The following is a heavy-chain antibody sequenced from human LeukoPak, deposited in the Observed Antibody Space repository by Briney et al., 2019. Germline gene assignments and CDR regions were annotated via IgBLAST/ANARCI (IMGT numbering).Heavy chain of an antibody. D-gene: IGHD6-13*01. J-gene: IGHJ4*02. V-gene: IGHV3-23*01. CDR1: GFTFSSYA. CDR3: AKGKSQYAAAAGFDY. Sequence: GGSLRLSCAASGFTFSSYAMSWVRQAPGKGLEWVSGISGSGGSAYYADSVKGRFTISRDNSKNTLYLQMNSLRAEDTAVYYCAKGKSQYAAAAGFDYWGQGTLVTVSS. CDR2: ISGSGGSA.